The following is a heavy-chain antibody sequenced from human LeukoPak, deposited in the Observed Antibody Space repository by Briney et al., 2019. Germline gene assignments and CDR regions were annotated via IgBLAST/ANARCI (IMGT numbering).Heavy chain of an antibody. Sequence: PGGSLRLSCAASGFTFSSYEMNWVRQAPGKGLEWVSYISSSGSTIYYADSVKGRFTISRDNAKNSLYLQMNSLRAEDTAVYYCARAMLAAAGTFNYWGQGTLVTVSS. CDR1: GFTFSSYE. V-gene: IGHV3-48*03. J-gene: IGHJ4*02. CDR3: ARAMLAAAGTFNY. D-gene: IGHD6-13*01. CDR2: ISSSGSTI.